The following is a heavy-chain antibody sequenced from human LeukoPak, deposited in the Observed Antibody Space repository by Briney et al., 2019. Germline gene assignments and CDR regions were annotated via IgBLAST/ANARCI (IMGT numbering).Heavy chain of an antibody. CDR3: AKELDYYGSGSYYKGIYYYYGMDV. CDR2: ISYDGSNK. Sequence: PGRSLRLSCAASGFTFSIYGMQWLRQAPGKGLEGVGVISYDGSNKHYEDYVKGRFTISRDNSKNTLYLQMNSLRAEDTDVYYCAKELDYYGSGSYYKGIYYYYGMDVWGQGTTVTVSS. CDR1: GFTFSIYG. J-gene: IGHJ6*02. D-gene: IGHD3-10*01. V-gene: IGHV3-30*18.